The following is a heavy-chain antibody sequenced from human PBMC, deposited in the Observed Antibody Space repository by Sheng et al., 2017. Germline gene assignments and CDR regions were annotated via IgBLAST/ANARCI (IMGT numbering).Heavy chain of an antibody. CDR1: GGSISSSSYY. Sequence: QLQLQESGPGLVKPSETLSLTCTVSGGSISSSSYYWGWIRQPPGRAEWIGSIYYSGSTYYNPSLKSRVTISVDTSKNQFSLKLSSVTAADTAVYYCARPRYSSSWFDYWGQGTLVTVSS. D-gene: IGHD6-13*01. CDR2: IYYSGST. CDR3: ARPRYSSSWFDY. J-gene: IGHJ4*02. V-gene: IGHV4-39*07.